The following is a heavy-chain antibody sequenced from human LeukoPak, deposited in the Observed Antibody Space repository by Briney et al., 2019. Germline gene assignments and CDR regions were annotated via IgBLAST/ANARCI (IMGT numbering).Heavy chain of an antibody. V-gene: IGHV4-59*11. CDR2: IYDSGIT. CDR3: ARAKSLGSARSYYFDQ. J-gene: IGHJ4*02. D-gene: IGHD3-16*02. CDR1: GGSISSHY. Sequence: SETLSLTCTVSGGSISSHYWSWVRQPPGKGLEWLGDIYDSGITNYNPSLKSRVTISVDTSKSQFSLRLSSVTAADTAVYYCARAKSLGSARSYYFDQWGQGTLATVSS.